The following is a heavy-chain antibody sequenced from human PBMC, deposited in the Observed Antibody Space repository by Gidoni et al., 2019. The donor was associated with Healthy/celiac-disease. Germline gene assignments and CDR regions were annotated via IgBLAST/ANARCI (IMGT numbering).Heavy chain of an antibody. Sequence: EVQLVESGGGLVQPGGSLRLSCAASGFTFSSYSMNWGRQAPGKGLEWVSYISSSSSTIYYADSVKGRFTISRDNAKNSLYLQMNSLRAEDTAVYYCAREAYDYSPENAFDIWGQGTMVTVSS. CDR1: GFTFSSYS. D-gene: IGHD4-4*01. J-gene: IGHJ3*02. V-gene: IGHV3-48*01. CDR3: AREAYDYSPENAFDI. CDR2: ISSSSSTI.